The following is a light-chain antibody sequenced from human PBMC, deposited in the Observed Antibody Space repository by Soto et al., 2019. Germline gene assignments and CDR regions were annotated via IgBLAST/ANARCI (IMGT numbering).Light chain of an antibody. Sequence: EIVMTQSPATLSVSPVERATLSCRASQSVSINLAWYQQKPGQAPRLLIYGASTRATGLPDRISGRGSGTEFTLTSSSLQSEDFALDYCQQYNDWPLTFGGGTKVEIK. CDR1: QSVSIN. CDR2: GAS. CDR3: QQYNDWPLT. V-gene: IGKV3-15*01. J-gene: IGKJ4*01.